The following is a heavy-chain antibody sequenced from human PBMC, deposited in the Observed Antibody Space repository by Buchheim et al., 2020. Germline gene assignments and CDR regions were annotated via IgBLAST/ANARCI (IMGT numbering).Heavy chain of an antibody. D-gene: IGHD6-19*01. CDR2: IYYSGST. J-gene: IGHJ5*02. V-gene: IGHV4-39*01. CDR3: ARLVAVAYNLNWFDP. Sequence: QLQLQESGPGLVKPSETLSLTCTVSGGSISSSSYYWGWIRQPPGKGLEWIGSIYYSGSTYYNPSLKSRVTISVDTSKNQFSLKLSSVTAADTAVYYCARLVAVAYNLNWFDPWGQGTL. CDR1: GGSISSSSYY.